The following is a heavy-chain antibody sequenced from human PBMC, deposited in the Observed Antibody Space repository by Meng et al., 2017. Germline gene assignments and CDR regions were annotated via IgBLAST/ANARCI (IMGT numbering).Heavy chain of an antibody. D-gene: IGHD6-19*01. J-gene: IGHJ4*02. V-gene: IGHV7-4-1*02. CDR3: ARMGIAVAGTLGWEDY. CDR1: GYTFTSYA. Sequence: QLQRMQTGSELKKPGASGKVSCKASGYTFTSYAMNWVRQAPGQGLEWMGWINTNTGNPTYAQGFTGRFVFSLDTSVSTAYLQISSLKAEDTAVYYCARMGIAVAGTLGWEDYWGQGTLVTVSS. CDR2: INTNTGNP.